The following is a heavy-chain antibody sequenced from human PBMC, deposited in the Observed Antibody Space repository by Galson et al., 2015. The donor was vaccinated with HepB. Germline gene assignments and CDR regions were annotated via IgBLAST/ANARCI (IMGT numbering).Heavy chain of an antibody. CDR1: GFTFSSYA. CDR2: ISYDGSNK. Sequence: SLRLSCAASGFTFSSYAMHWVRQAPGKGLEWVAVISYDGSNKYYADSVKGRFTISRDNSKNTLYLQMNSLRAEDTAVYYCARGSRGGGYDLHYYYYYGMDVWGQGTTVTVSS. V-gene: IGHV3-30*04. J-gene: IGHJ6*02. D-gene: IGHD5-12*01. CDR3: ARGSRGGGYDLHYYYYYGMDV.